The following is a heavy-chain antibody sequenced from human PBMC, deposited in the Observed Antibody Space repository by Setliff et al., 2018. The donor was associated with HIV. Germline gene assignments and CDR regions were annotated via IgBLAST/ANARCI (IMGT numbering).Heavy chain of an antibody. CDR1: GGSISSGSYC. D-gene: IGHD1-26*01. Sequence: PSETLSLTCTVSGGSISSGSYCWSWIRQPAGKGLEWIGHIYTSGSTNYNPSLKSRVTISVDTSKNQSSLKLSSVTAADTAVYYCARGIVGATSIDYWGQGTLVTVSS. J-gene: IGHJ4*02. CDR2: IYTSGST. V-gene: IGHV4-61*09. CDR3: ARGIVGATSIDY.